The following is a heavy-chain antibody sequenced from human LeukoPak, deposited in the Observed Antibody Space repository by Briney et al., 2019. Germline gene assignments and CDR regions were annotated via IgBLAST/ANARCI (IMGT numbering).Heavy chain of an antibody. V-gene: IGHV3-7*01. D-gene: IGHD6-13*01. CDR1: GFTFTSFW. J-gene: IGHJ5*02. CDR2: INRDGTKT. Sequence: GGSLRLSCAASGFTFTSFWMTWVRQSPGKGLEWVANINRDGTKTTYVDSVKGRFTISRDNAKNTLFLHMRSLRAEDTAVYYCATAPAAADSSWGQGTLVAVSS. CDR3: ATAPAAADSS.